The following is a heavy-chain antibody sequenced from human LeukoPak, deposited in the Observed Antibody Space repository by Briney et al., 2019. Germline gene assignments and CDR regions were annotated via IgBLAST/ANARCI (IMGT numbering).Heavy chain of an antibody. CDR3: AREFQNNTIFRVVNWFDP. CDR2: ISYDGSNK. Sequence: GGSLRLSCAASGFTFSSYAMHWVRQAPGKGLEWVAVISYDGSNKYYADSVKGRFTISRDNSKNTLYLQMNSLRAEDTAVYYCAREFQNNTIFRVVNWFDPWGQGTLVTVSS. CDR1: GFTFSSYA. J-gene: IGHJ5*02. D-gene: IGHD3-3*01. V-gene: IGHV3-30*04.